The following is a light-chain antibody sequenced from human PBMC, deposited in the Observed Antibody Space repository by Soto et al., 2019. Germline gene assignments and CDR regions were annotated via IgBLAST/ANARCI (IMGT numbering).Light chain of an antibody. Sequence: EIVLTQSPGTLSLSPGERATLSCRASQSVSSSYLAWYQQRPGQAPRLLIYGASSRATGTPGRFSGSGSGTDFTLSISRLEPEDFAVYYCQQYDSTPYTFGQGTKLDIK. V-gene: IGKV3-20*01. CDR1: QSVSSSY. CDR2: GAS. CDR3: QQYDSTPYT. J-gene: IGKJ2*01.